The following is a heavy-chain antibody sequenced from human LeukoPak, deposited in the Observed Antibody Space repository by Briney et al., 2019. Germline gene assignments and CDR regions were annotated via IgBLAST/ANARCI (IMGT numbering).Heavy chain of an antibody. J-gene: IGHJ5*02. CDR3: ARHGKTWFGEYPRPYKWFDL. CDR2: IYYSGST. V-gene: IGHV4-59*08. D-gene: IGHD3-10*01. Sequence: SETLSLTCTVSGDSISRHFWSWIRQPPEKGLEWIGYIYYSGSTNCNPSLRDRVTMSLDTSNNQFSLDLSSVTATDTAVYYCARHGKTWFGEYPRPYKWFDLWGQGTLVSVSS. CDR1: GDSISRHF.